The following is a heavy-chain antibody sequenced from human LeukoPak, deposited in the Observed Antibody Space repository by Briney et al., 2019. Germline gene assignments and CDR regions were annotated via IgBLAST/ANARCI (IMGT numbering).Heavy chain of an antibody. D-gene: IGHD3-10*01. J-gene: IGHJ6*03. CDR2: IYSSGST. CDR1: GGPIRGYY. V-gene: IGHV4-59*01. Sequence: SETLSLTCNVSGGPIRGYYWSWIRQPPGKGLEWIGYIYSSGSTNYNPSLKSRVTMSVDTSKNQFSLKVNSVTAADTAVYYCARVYDSGSQAYFYYMDVWGKGTTVTISS. CDR3: ARVYDSGSQAYFYYMDV.